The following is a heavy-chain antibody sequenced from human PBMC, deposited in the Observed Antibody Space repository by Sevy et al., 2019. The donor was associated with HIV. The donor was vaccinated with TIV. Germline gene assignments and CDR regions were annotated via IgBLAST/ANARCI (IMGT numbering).Heavy chain of an antibody. Sequence: ASVKVSCKVSGKSLTRLSTHWVRQAPGKGLEWMGSFDPEDGERIYAHKFQGRVTMSEDTSTDTASMDLSSLRSDDTAGYYCAATREYDYGNSGYFDYWGQGTLVTVSS. J-gene: IGHJ4*02. D-gene: IGHD3-22*01. CDR2: FDPEDGER. CDR3: AATREYDYGNSGYFDY. V-gene: IGHV1-24*01. CDR1: GKSLTRLS.